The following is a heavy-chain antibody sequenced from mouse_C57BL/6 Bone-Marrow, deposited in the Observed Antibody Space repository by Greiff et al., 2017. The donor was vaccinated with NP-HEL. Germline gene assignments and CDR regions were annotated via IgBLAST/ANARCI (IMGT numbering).Heavy chain of an antibody. CDR2: INYDGSST. D-gene: IGHD3-3*01. J-gene: IGHJ1*03. CDR3: ARDYGPARGWYFDV. V-gene: IGHV5-16*01. Sequence: EVKLMESEGGLVQPGSSMKLSCTASGFTFSDYYMAWVRQVPEKGLEWVANINYDGSSTYYLDSLKSRFIISSDNAKNILYLQMSSLKSEDTATYYCARDYGPARGWYFDVWGTGTTVTVAS. CDR1: GFTFSDYY.